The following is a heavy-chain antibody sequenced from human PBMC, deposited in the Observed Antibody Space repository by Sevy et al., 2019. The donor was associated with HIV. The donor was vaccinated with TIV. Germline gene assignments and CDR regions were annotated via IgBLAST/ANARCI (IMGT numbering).Heavy chain of an antibody. J-gene: IGHJ4*02. CDR1: GGSISSYY. V-gene: IGHV4-59*01. Sequence: SETLSLTCSVTGGSISSYYWSWIRQPPGKGLEWIGYIYYSGSTNYNPSLKSRVTISVDTSMNQFSLKLTSVTAADTAVYYCAREGGIAVAGLDYWGQGTLVTVSS. D-gene: IGHD6-19*01. CDR2: IYYSGST. CDR3: AREGGIAVAGLDY.